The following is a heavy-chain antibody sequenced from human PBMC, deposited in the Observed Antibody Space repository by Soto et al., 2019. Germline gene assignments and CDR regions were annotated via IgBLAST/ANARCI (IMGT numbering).Heavy chain of an antibody. D-gene: IGHD6-19*01. Sequence: PGGPVRLSCAASGFPFSKIWMSWVRQAPGKGLEWVGRIKTNIVGGTTDYAAPLKGRFLISRDDSKNTLYLQMNTLKTEDTAVYYCTALWXYTESSGFWGQGP. J-gene: IGHJ4*02. CDR3: TALWXYTESSGF. V-gene: IGHV3-15*01. CDR1: GFPFSKIW. CDR2: IKTNIVGGTT.